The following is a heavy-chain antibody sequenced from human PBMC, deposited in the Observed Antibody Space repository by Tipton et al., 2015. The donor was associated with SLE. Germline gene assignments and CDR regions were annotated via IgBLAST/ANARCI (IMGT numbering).Heavy chain of an antibody. CDR1: GFTFSSYS. J-gene: IGHJ6*02. V-gene: IGHV3-30*02. Sequence: SLRLSCAASGFTFSSYSMNWVRQAPGKGLEWVAFIRYDGSNKYYADSVKGRFTISRDNSKNTLYLQMNSLRAEDTAVYYCAKELPGYYDDYYGMDVWGQGTTVTVSS. CDR3: AKELPGYYDDYYGMDV. CDR2: IRYDGSNK.